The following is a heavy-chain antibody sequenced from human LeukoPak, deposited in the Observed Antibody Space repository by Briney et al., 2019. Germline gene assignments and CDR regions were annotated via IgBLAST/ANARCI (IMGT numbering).Heavy chain of an antibody. J-gene: IGHJ4*02. V-gene: IGHV3-48*02. CDR2: ISSGSPTI. CDR1: GFVFSSYS. Sequence: GGSLRLSCAASGFVFSSYSMNWVRQAPGKGLEWVSYISSGSPTIHYADSVKGRFTISRDNAKNSLYLQMDSLRDEDTAVYYCTRDPNALDYWGQGTLVTVSS. CDR3: TRDPNALDY.